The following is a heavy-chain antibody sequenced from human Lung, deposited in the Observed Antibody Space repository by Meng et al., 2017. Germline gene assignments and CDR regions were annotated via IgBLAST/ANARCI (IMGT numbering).Heavy chain of an antibody. Sequence: GAGRKKPGAHGKFPCNPFGNNFPDYYLPWVGQAPGQGLEWMGRIDPKNGDTHYAQKFQGRVTMTGDTSISTAYMDLSGLRSDDTAVYYCARDEDISAAGKLFGDYWGQGTLVTVSS. CDR1: GNNFPDYY. J-gene: IGHJ4*02. V-gene: IGHV1-2*06. D-gene: IGHD6-13*01. CDR2: IDPKNGDT. CDR3: ARDEDISAAGKLFGDY.